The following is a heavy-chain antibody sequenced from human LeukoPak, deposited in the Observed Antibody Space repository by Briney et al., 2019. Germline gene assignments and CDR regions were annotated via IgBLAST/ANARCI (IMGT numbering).Heavy chain of an antibody. D-gene: IGHD6-19*01. CDR3: ARDLIAVGRGYFDY. Sequence: SETLSLTCTVSGGSISSSSYYWGWIRQPPGKGLEWIGSIYYSGSTYYNPSLKSRVTISVDTSKNQFSLKLSSVTAADTAVYYCARDLIAVGRGYFDYWGQGTLVTVSS. V-gene: IGHV4-39*02. J-gene: IGHJ4*02. CDR1: GGSISSSSYY. CDR2: IYYSGST.